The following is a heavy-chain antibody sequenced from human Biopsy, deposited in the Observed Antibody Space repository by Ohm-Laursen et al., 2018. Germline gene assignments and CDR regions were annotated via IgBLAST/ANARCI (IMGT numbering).Heavy chain of an antibody. CDR2: IYPGGGT. Sequence: SETLSLTCTVSGDSIRNYYWSWIRQAAGKGLEWIGRIYPGGGTIYNPSLKSRVTMSVDTSKNHFSLNLNSVTAADTAAYYCAGIVLGPTNDAFDIWGQGTMATVSS. CDR3: AGIVLGPTNDAFDI. V-gene: IGHV4-4*07. CDR1: GDSIRNYY. D-gene: IGHD1-26*01. J-gene: IGHJ3*02.